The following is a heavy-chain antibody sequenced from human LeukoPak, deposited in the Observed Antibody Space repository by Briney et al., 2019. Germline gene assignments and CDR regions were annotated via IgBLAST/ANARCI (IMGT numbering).Heavy chain of an antibody. CDR1: GYTFTGYY. V-gene: IGHV1-2*02. J-gene: IGHJ4*02. Sequence: ASVKVSCKASGYTFTGYYMHWVRQAPGQGLEWMGWINPNSGGANYAQKFQGRVTMTRDTSISTAYMELSRLRSDDTAVYYCARDTVYDSSGYYIYWGQGTLVTVSS. CDR2: INPNSGGA. CDR3: ARDTVYDSSGYYIY. D-gene: IGHD3-22*01.